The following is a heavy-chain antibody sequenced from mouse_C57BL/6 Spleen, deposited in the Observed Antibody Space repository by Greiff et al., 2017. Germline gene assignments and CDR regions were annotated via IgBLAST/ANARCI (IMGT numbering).Heavy chain of an antibody. CDR2: IRSKSNNYAT. CDR1: GFSFNTYA. CDR3: ASGGTSFAY. J-gene: IGHJ3*01. D-gene: IGHD3-2*02. V-gene: IGHV10-1*01. Sequence: EVKLVESGGGLVQPKGSLKLSCAASGFSFNTYAMNWVRQAPGKGLEWVARIRSKSNNYATYYADSVKDRFTISRDDSESMLYLQMNNLKTEDTAMYYCASGGTSFAYWGQGTLVTVSA.